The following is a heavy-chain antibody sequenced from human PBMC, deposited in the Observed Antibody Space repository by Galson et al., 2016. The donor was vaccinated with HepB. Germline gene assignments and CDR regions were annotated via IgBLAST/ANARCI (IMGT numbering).Heavy chain of an antibody. D-gene: IGHD3-10*01. CDR1: GYTFITHI. J-gene: IGHJ5*02. Sequence: SVKVSCKASGYTFITHIMHWVRQAPGQRLEWMGWINPEDGFTKYSQKFQGRVTIRRDTSANTAYMELTNLRSEDTAVYYCARDWGLLRGYNWFDPWGQGTLVTVSS. V-gene: IGHV1-3*01. CDR2: INPEDGFT. CDR3: ARDWGLLRGYNWFDP.